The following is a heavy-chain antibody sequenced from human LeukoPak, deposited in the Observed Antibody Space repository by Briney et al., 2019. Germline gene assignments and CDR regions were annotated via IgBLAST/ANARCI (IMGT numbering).Heavy chain of an antibody. V-gene: IGHV3-7*01. CDR1: GFTLSTYW. Sequence: RTGGSLRLSCAASGFTLSTYWMTWVRQAPGKGLEWVANIKQDGSEKYYVDSVKGRFTISRDNAKKLLYLQMNSLRVEDTAVYYCARDRGSSGRLGRFDNWGQGTLVPSPQ. CDR3: ARDRGSSGRLGRFDN. J-gene: IGHJ4*02. D-gene: IGHD6-19*01. CDR2: IKQDGSEK.